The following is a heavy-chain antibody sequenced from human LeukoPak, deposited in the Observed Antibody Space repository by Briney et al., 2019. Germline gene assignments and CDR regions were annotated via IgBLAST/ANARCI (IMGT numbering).Heavy chain of an antibody. D-gene: IGHD3-22*01. Sequence: GSLRLSCAASGFTFSSYWMSWVRQPPGKGLEWIGSIYYSGSTYYNPSLKSRVTISVDTSKNQFSLKLSSVTAADTAVYYCARGITMIVVAHYFDYWGQGTLVTVSS. CDR1: GFTFSSYW. CDR2: IYYSGST. CDR3: ARGITMIVVAHYFDY. V-gene: IGHV4-39*01. J-gene: IGHJ4*02.